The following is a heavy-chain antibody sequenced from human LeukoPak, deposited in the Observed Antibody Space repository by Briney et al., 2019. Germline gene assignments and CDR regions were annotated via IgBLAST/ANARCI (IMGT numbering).Heavy chain of an antibody. CDR1: GYTFSSYG. V-gene: IGHV1-18*01. CDR3: AREFPLYYYMDV. CDR2: ISGYNGNT. Sequence: GASVKVSCKASGYTFSSYGISWVRQAPGQGLEWMGRISGYNGNTNYAQQVQGRVSMTTDTSTSTAYMELRSLRSDDTAVYYCAREFPLYYYMDVWGKGTTVTVSS. J-gene: IGHJ6*03.